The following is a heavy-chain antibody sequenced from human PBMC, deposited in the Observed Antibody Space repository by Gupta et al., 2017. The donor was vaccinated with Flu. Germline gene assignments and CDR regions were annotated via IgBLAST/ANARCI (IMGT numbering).Heavy chain of an antibody. CDR1: GFTFSSYS. V-gene: IGHV3-21*01. Sequence: EVQLVASGGGLVKPGGSLRLSCAASGFTFSSYSMNWVRQAPGKGLEWVSSISSSSSYIYYADSVKGRFTISRDNAKNSLYLQMNSLRAEDTAVYYCASTDSSSWYENWFDPWGQGTLVTVSS. J-gene: IGHJ5*02. CDR2: ISSSSSYI. D-gene: IGHD6-13*01. CDR3: ASTDSSSWYENWFDP.